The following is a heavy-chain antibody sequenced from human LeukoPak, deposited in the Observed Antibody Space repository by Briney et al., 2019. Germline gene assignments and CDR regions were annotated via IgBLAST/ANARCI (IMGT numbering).Heavy chain of an antibody. V-gene: IGHV4-34*01. J-gene: IGHJ4*02. D-gene: IGHD3-10*01. CDR2: INHSGST. CDR3: ARGRGVQIFDR. CDR1: GGSFSGYY. Sequence: PSETLSLTCAVYGGSFSGYYWSWIRQPPGKGLEWIGEINHSGSTNYNPSLKSRVTISVDTSKNQFSLKLSSVTAADTAVYYCARGRGVQIFDRWGKGTLVTVSS.